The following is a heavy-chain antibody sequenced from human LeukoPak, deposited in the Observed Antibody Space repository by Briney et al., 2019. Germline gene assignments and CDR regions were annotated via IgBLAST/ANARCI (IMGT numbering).Heavy chain of an antibody. V-gene: IGHV3-74*01. CDR2: INSDGSST. CDR3: ARGGDSSGYYYYYYYMDV. Sequence: GGSLRLSCAASGFTFSSYWMHWVRQAPGKGLVWVSRINSDGSSTSYADSVKGRFTISRDNAKNTLYLQMNSLRAEDTAVYYCARGGDSSGYYYYYYYMDVWGKGTTVTVSS. D-gene: IGHD3-22*01. J-gene: IGHJ6*03. CDR1: GFTFSSYW.